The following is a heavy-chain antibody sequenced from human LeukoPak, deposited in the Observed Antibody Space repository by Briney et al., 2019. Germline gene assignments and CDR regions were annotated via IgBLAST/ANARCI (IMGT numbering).Heavy chain of an antibody. CDR1: GFTFSSYW. J-gene: IGHJ4*02. V-gene: IGHV3-74*01. CDR3: ASPYYYDSSGYLHY. CDR2: INSDGSST. Sequence: GGSLRLSCAASGFTFSSYWMHWVRQAPGKGLVWVSRINSDGSSTSYADSVKGRFTIPRDNAKNTLYLQMNSLRAEDTAVYYCASPYYYDSSGYLHYWGQGTLVTVSS. D-gene: IGHD3-22*01.